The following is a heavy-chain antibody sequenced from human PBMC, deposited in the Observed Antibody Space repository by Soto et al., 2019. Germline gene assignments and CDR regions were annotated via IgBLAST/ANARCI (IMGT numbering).Heavy chain of an antibody. CDR2: ICDSGDST. J-gene: IGHJ4*02. CDR1: GFTFSDYA. V-gene: IGHV3-23*01. D-gene: IGHD2-21*01. CDR3: ANGRGNGCYFYGAN. Sequence: EVQLLESGGDLVQPGGSLRLSCAASGFTFSDYAMSWVRQAPGKGLQWVSVICDSGDSTYYADSVKGRFTISRDRSKDTVDLQMNSLRDEDTARVYFANGRGNGCYFYGANWGEGTLVT.